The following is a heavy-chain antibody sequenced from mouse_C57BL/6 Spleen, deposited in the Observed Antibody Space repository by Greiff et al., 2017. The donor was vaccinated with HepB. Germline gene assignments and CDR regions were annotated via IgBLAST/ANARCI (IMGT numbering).Heavy chain of an antibody. CDR1: GYTFTDYE. Sequence: VQLQQSGAELVRPGASVTLSCKASGYTFTDYEMHWVKQTPVHGLEWIGAIDPETGGTAYNQKFKGKAILTADKSSSTAYMELRSLTSEDSAVYYCTRPLYYYGSRGAWFAYWGQGTLVTVSA. J-gene: IGHJ3*01. CDR3: TRPLYYYGSRGAWFAY. V-gene: IGHV1-15*01. CDR2: IDPETGGT. D-gene: IGHD1-1*01.